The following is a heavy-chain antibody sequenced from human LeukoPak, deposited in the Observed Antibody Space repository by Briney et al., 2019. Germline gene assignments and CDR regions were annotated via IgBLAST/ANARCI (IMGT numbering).Heavy chain of an antibody. D-gene: IGHD1-26*01. J-gene: IGHJ4*02. V-gene: IGHV3-30*04. Sequence: GGSLRLSCAASGFTFGSYAMHWVRQAPGKGLEWVALMSFDESSKDYADSVKGRFTISRDNSNDTLFLQMSSLRADDTAVYYCVRSRIWEVLSSFDLWGQGALVIVSS. CDR3: VRSRIWEVLSSFDL. CDR1: GFTFGSYA. CDR2: MSFDESSK.